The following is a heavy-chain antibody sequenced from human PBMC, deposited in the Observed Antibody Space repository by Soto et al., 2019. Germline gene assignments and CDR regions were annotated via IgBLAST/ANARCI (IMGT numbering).Heavy chain of an antibody. J-gene: IGHJ4*02. CDR2: LSGSGGSI. Sequence: GGSLRLSCAASGFTFISHGMTWVRQAPGKGLEWVKDLSGSGGSIYYAEKVKCRFTITRDNSMNTLNQKIKRLRDKNTTIKYRAKVSSSWYAGFFDLWGQGTPVTVSS. V-gene: IGHV3-23*01. CDR1: GFTFISHG. CDR3: AKVSSSWYAGFFDL. D-gene: IGHD6-13*01.